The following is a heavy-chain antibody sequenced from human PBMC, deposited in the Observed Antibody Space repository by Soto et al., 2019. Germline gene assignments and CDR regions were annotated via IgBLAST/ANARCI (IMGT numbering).Heavy chain of an antibody. V-gene: IGHV3-21*01. CDR3: XXXXXXFXETSANWFDP. CDR2: ISSSSXXI. Sequence: EVQLVESGGGLVKPGGSLRLSCAASGFTFTNYTMTWVRQAPXKGLEWVSSISSSSXXIXXXXXVKGRFTXXRDNAKXXXXXXXXXXXXXXXXXXXXXXXXXXFXETSANWFDPWGQGTLVIVSS. D-gene: IGHD6-25*01. J-gene: IGHJ5*02. CDR1: GFTFTNYT.